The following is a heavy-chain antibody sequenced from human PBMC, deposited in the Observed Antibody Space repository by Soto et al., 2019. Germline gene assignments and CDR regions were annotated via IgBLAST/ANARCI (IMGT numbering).Heavy chain of an antibody. CDR3: ALSGYDNPYYYYYGMDV. CDR2: IIPIFGTA. CDR1: GGTFSSYA. V-gene: IGHV1-69*01. Sequence: QVQLVQSGAEVKKPGSSVKVSCKASGGTFSSYAISWVRQAPGQGLEWMGGIIPIFGTANYAQKFQGRVTITADESTSTAYMELSSLRSEDTAVYYCALSGYDNPYYYYYGMDVWGQGTTVTVSS. J-gene: IGHJ6*02. D-gene: IGHD5-12*01.